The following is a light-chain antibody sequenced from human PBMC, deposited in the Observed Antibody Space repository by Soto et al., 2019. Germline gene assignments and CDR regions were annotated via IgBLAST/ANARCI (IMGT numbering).Light chain of an antibody. CDR2: RAS. J-gene: IGKJ3*01. Sequence: DIQLTQSPSSLSAYVGDRVTIACRASQTIDIYLNWYQQKPGRVPNLLIYRASSLQSGVPARFSGHGSGTNFSLTISSLQPEDFATYFCQQSYSTPRVTVGPGTTVDIK. CDR1: QTIDIY. CDR3: QQSYSTPRVT. V-gene: IGKV1-39*01.